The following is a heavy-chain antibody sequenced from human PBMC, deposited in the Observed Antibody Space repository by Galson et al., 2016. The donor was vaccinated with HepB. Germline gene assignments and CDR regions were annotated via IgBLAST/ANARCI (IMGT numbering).Heavy chain of an antibody. V-gene: IGHV3-9*01. Sequence: SLRLSCAASGFIFKDYAMHWVRQAPGKGLEWVSSISWNSGSIGYADSVKGRFTISRDNAKNSLYLQMNSLRAEDTAFYYWAQDKASMSVGATNFQHWGQGTLVTVSS. J-gene: IGHJ1*01. CDR1: GFIFKDYA. D-gene: IGHD1-26*01. CDR2: ISWNSGSI. CDR3: AQDKASMSVGATNFQH.